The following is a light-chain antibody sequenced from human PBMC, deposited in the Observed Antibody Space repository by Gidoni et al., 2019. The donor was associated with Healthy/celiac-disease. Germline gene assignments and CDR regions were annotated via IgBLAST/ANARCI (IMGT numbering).Light chain of an antibody. J-gene: IGKJ1*01. Sequence: DIVMTQSPESQAVSLGERATINCKSVQNLLHPSKNKYYLSWYQQKPGQSPRLLIYWASTRESWVPDRFSGSGSGTEFTLTISSLQAEDVATYFCQQHFSIPWTFGQGSRVELK. V-gene: IGKV4-1*01. CDR3: QQHFSIPWT. CDR1: QNLLHPSKNKYY. CDR2: WAS.